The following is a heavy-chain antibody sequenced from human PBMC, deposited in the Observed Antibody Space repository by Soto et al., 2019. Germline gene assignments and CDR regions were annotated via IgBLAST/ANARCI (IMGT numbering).Heavy chain of an antibody. J-gene: IGHJ6*02. V-gene: IGHV1-8*01. Sequence: QVQLVQSGAEVKKPGASVKVSCKASGYTFTSYDINWVRQATGQGLEWMGWMNPNSGNTGYAQKFQGRVTMTRNTSLSTAYMEQSSLSSEDTAVYYCARYWNWSYYYGMDVWGQGTTVTVSS. CDR3: ARYWNWSYYYGMDV. CDR1: GYTFTSYD. CDR2: MNPNSGNT. D-gene: IGHD1-7*01.